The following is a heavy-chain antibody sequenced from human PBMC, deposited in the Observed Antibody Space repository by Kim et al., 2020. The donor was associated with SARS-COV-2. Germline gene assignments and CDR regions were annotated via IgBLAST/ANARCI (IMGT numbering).Heavy chain of an antibody. D-gene: IGHD2-2*01. J-gene: IGHJ4*02. Sequence: GGSLRLSCAASGFTFSSYGMHWVRQAPGKGLEWVAVIWNDVSNKYYADSVKGRFTISRDNSKNTLYLQMNSLRAEDTAVYYCAREGGGGVPAASLFDYWGQGTLVTVSS. CDR1: GFTFSSYG. V-gene: IGHV3-33*01. CDR2: IWNDVSNK. CDR3: AREGGGGVPAASLFDY.